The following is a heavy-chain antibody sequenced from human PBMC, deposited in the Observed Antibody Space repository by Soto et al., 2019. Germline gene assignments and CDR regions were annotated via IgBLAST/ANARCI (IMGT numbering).Heavy chain of an antibody. D-gene: IGHD2-15*01. CDR2: INAGNGNT. V-gene: IGHV1-3*01. Sequence: GASVKVSCKASGYTFTNYAMHWVRQAPGQRLEWMGWINAGNGNTKYSQKFQGRVTITRDTSASTAYMELSSLRSEDTAVYYCARDPSVVVVAATPYYYYGMDVWGQGTTVTVSS. CDR1: GYTFTNYA. CDR3: ARDPSVVVVAATPYYYYGMDV. J-gene: IGHJ6*02.